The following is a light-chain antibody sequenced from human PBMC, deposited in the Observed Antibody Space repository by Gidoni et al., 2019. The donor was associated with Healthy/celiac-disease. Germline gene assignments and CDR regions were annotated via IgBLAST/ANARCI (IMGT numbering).Light chain of an antibody. CDR1: QSVSSSY. J-gene: IGKJ1*01. CDR3: QQYGSSPLA. CDR2: GAS. V-gene: IGKV3-20*01. Sequence: EIVLPQSPGTLSLSPGERATLSCRASQSVSSSYLAWYQQKPGQAPRLLIYGASSRATGIPDRCSGSGCGTDFTLTISRLEPEDFAVYYCQQYGSSPLAFGQGTKVEIK.